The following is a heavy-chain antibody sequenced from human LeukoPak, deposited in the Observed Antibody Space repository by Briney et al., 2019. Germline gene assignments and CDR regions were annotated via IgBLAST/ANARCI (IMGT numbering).Heavy chain of an antibody. Sequence: ASVKVSCKASGDTFTGYYMHWVRQAPGQGLEWKGWINPNSGGTNYAQKFQGWVTMTRDTSISTAYMELSRLRSDDTAVYYCARDKRSGAPPRYAFDIWGQGTMVTVSS. CDR2: INPNSGGT. V-gene: IGHV1-2*04. CDR3: ARDKRSGAPPRYAFDI. J-gene: IGHJ3*02. D-gene: IGHD1-1*01. CDR1: GDTFTGYY.